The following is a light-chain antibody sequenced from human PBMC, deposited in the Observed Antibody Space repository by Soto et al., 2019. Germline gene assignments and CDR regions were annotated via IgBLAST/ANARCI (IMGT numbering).Light chain of an antibody. CDR3: SSYSSSSTLV. Sequence: QSGRTQPPSASGSPGQSVTISCIGTSSDVGNYNYVSWYQQHPGKAPKLMIYEVSNRPSGVSNRFSASKSGNTASLTISGLQAEDEATYYCSSYSSSSTLVFGTGTKVTVL. CDR1: SSDVGNYNY. V-gene: IGLV2-14*01. J-gene: IGLJ1*01. CDR2: EVS.